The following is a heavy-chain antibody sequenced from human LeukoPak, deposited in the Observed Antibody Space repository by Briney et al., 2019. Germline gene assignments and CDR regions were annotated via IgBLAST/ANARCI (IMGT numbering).Heavy chain of an antibody. Sequence: ASVKVSCKASGYTFTSYDINWVRQATGQGLEWMGWMNPNSGNTGYAQKFQGRVTITRNTSISTAYMELRSLRSDDTAVYYCARAEGWEQVDYWGQGTLVTVSS. CDR2: MNPNSGNT. V-gene: IGHV1-8*03. CDR3: ARAEGWEQVDY. J-gene: IGHJ4*02. CDR1: GYTFTSYD. D-gene: IGHD1/OR15-1a*01.